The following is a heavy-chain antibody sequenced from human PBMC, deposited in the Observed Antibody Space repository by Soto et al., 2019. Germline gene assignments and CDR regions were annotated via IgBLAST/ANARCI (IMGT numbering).Heavy chain of an antibody. CDR2: IIPIFGTA. CDR3: ARDPTLRYFDWLFKVYGMDV. V-gene: IGHV1-69*01. J-gene: IGHJ6*02. D-gene: IGHD3-9*01. Sequence: QVQRVQSGAEVKKPGSSVKVSCKASGGTFSSYAISWLRQAPGQGLEWMGGIIPIFGTANYAQTFQGRVTITADESTSTAYMELSRLRSEDTAVYYCARDPTLRYFDWLFKVYGMDVWGQGTTVTVSS. CDR1: GGTFSSYA.